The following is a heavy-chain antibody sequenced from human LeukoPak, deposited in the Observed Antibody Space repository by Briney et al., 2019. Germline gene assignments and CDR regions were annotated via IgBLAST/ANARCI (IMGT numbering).Heavy chain of an antibody. V-gene: IGHV1-69*04. D-gene: IGHD3-22*01. CDR1: GGTFSSYA. CDR3: ARAGTPASITMIVASGMDV. J-gene: IGHJ6*02. CDR2: IIPILGIA. Sequence: SVKVSCKASGGTFSSYAISWVRQAPGQGLERMGRIIPILGIANYAQKFQGRVTITADKSTSTAYMELSSLRSEDTAVYYCARAGTPASITMIVASGMDVWGQGTTVTVSS.